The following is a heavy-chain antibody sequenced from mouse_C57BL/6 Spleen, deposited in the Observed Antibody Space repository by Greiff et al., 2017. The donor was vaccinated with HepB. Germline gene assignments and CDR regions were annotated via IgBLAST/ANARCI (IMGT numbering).Heavy chain of an antibody. CDR2: ISSGSSTI. J-gene: IGHJ2*01. D-gene: IGHD2-5*01. CDR1: GFTFSDYG. Sequence: EVHLVESGGGLVKPGGSLKLSCAASGFTFSDYGMHWVRQAPEKGLEWVAYISSGSSTIYYADTVKGRFTISRDNAKSTLFLQMTSLRSEDTAMYYCARQDYYSNYFDYWGQGTTLTVSS. V-gene: IGHV5-17*01. CDR3: ARQDYYSNYFDY.